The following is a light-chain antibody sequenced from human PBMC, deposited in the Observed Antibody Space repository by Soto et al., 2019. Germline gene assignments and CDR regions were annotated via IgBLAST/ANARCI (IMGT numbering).Light chain of an antibody. CDR1: QSVSSSY. J-gene: IGKJ4*01. CDR3: QHYGSSPLT. CDR2: GAS. Sequence: EIVLTQSPGTLSLSPGERATLSCRASQSVSSSYLAWYQQKPGQAPRLLIYGASSRATGIPDRFSGSGSGTAFTLTISSLEPEDFAVYYCQHYGSSPLTFGGGTKAEIK. V-gene: IGKV3-20*01.